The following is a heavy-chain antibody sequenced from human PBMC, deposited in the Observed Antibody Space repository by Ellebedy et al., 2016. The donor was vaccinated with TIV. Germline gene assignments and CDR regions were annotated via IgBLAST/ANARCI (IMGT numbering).Heavy chain of an antibody. CDR1: GYTFTGYY. Sequence: ASVKVSCKASGYTFTGYYMHWVRQAPGQGLEWMGWISAYNGNTNYAQKLQGRVTMTTDTSTSTAYMELRSLRSDDTAVYYCAREAVPSYYDFWSGYFSSQARKKTYYYYYGMDVWGQGTTVTVSS. V-gene: IGHV1-18*04. CDR3: AREAVPSYYDFWSGYFSSQARKKTYYYYYGMDV. CDR2: ISAYNGNT. J-gene: IGHJ6*02. D-gene: IGHD3-3*01.